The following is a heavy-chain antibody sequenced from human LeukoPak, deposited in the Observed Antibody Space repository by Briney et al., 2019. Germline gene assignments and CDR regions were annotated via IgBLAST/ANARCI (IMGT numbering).Heavy chain of an antibody. V-gene: IGHV3-23*01. CDR1: GFTFSSYA. D-gene: IGHD3-9*01. CDR3: QKATYDILTGYYDY. CDR2: ISGSGGST. J-gene: IGHJ4*02. Sequence: PGWSLRLSCATSGFTFSSYAMSSVRQAPGKGPEWVSAISGSGGSTYYADSVKGRFTISRDNSKNTLYLQMNSLRAEDTVVYFWQKATYDILTGYYDYWGQGTLVTVSS.